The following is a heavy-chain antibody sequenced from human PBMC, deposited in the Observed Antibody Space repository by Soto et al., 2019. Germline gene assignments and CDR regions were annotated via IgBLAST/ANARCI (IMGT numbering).Heavy chain of an antibody. CDR3: AMSYSGSYYFDY. CDR1: GGSISSYY. V-gene: IGHV4-59*08. J-gene: IGHJ4*02. D-gene: IGHD1-26*01. CDR2: IYYSGST. Sequence: ETLCLTCTVSGGSISSYYWSWIRQPPGKGLEWIGYIYYSGSTNYNPSLKSRVTISVDTSKNQFSLKLSSVTAADTAVYYCAMSYSGSYYFDYWGQGTLVTVSS.